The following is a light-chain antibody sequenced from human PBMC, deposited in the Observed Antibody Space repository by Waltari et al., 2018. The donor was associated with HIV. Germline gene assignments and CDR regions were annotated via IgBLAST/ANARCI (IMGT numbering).Light chain of an antibody. CDR3: EVWDETRNRVV. J-gene: IGLJ2*01. V-gene: IGLV3-21*04. CDR1: RIGTKS. Sequence: YVLTQPPSVSVAQGKTATITCEGDRIGTKSAPWYQQKSGQAPQLIIYYDSDRPSGIPERFSGSNSGSAATLTISRVEDGDEADYYCEVWDETRNRVVFGGGTKLFAL. CDR2: YDS.